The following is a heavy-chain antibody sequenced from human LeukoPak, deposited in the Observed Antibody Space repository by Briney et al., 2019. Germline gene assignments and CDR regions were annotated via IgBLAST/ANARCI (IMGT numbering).Heavy chain of an antibody. CDR1: GHDFPDYW. J-gene: IGHJ4*02. CDR3: ARLRRDHEYFDY. CDR2: IFPRDSNT. V-gene: IGHV5-51*01. Sequence: GEFLKISCRASGHDFPDYWIGWVRQMPGKGLEWMGIIFPRDSNTVYGPSFQGQVTISVDTSISTAYLQWSSLKASDTAMYYCARLRRDHEYFDYWGQGTLVTVSS.